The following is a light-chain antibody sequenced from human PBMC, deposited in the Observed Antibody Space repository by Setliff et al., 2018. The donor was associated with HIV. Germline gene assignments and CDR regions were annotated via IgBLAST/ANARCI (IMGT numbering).Light chain of an antibody. J-gene: IGLJ1*01. CDR3: ASYRPNDLGV. CDR1: SSDVGSYDF. V-gene: IGLV2-14*03. CDR2: DVS. Sequence: QSVLIQPASVSVSPGQSVTVSCTGTSSDVGSYDFVSWYQQLPGKVPKRLIYDVSDRPSGVSHRFSGSKSGNTASLTISGLQSEDEADYYCASYRPNDLGVFGTGTKVTVL.